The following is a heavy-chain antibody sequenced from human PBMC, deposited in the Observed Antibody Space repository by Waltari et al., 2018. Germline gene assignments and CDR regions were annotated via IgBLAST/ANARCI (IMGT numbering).Heavy chain of an antibody. D-gene: IGHD2-2*01. CDR1: GYSFTGYY. J-gene: IGHJ6*03. CDR3: ATYQLLHNYNSYYMDV. V-gene: IGHV1-2*02. CDR2: INPSFGNT. Sequence: QVQLVQSGAEVKKPGASVTVSCKASGYSFTGYYLHGVRQAPGQGLEWMGWINPSFGNTKYAEKFQGRVTMTRDTSINTAYMELTRLRSDDTAVYYCATYQLLHNYNSYYMDVWGNGTTVTVSS.